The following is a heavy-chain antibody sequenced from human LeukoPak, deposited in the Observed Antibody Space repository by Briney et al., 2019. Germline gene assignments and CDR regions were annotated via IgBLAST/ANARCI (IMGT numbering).Heavy chain of an antibody. CDR1: GGSISSYC. J-gene: IGHJ4*02. D-gene: IGHD2-8*02. Sequence: SETLSLTCTVSGGSISSYCWSWIRQPPGKGLEWIAYISDIGSINYSPSLKSRVTISLDTSKNQFSLKLSSVTAADTAVYYCAGHHPRNTVDFWGQGTLVTVSS. CDR3: AGHHPRNTVDF. CDR2: ISDIGSI. V-gene: IGHV4-59*08.